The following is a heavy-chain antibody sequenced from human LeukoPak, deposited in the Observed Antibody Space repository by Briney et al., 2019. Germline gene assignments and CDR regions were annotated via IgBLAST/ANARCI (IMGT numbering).Heavy chain of an antibody. V-gene: IGHV3-21*01. CDR3: AGSDTIGYLPREWDYWYFDL. CDR2: ISSGSSYI. J-gene: IGHJ2*01. Sequence: KPGGSLRLSCAASGLTFSRYSMNWVRQAPGKGLEWVSSISSGSSYIYYVDSVKGRFTVSRDNAKNSLYLQMNSLRAEDTAVYYCAGSDTIGYLPREWDYWYFDLWGRGTLVTVSS. CDR1: GLTFSRYS. D-gene: IGHD3-22*01.